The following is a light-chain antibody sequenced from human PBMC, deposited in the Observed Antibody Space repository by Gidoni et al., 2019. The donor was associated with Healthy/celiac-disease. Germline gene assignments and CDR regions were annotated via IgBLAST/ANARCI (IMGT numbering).Light chain of an antibody. V-gene: IGKV3-11*01. J-gene: IGKJ5*01. CDR2: DAS. CDR1: QSVSSY. CDR3: QQRSNWPPAVT. Sequence: EIVLTQSPATLSLSPGERATLSCRASQSVSSYLAWYQQTPGQAPRLLIYDASNRATVIPARFSGSGSGTDFTLTISSLEPEDFAVYYCQQRSNWPPAVTFXXXTRLEIK.